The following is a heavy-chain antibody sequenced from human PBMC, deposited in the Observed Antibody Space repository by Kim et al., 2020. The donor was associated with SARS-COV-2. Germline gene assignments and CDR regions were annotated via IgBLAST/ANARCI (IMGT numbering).Heavy chain of an antibody. J-gene: IGHJ6*02. V-gene: IGHV3-23*01. Sequence: GGSLRLSCAASGFTFSSYAMSWVRQAPGKGLEWVSAISGSGGSTYYADSVKGRFTISRDNSKNTLYLQMNSLRAEDTAVYYCAKVGGNYTGTHYYYGMDVWGQGTTVTVSS. CDR3: AKVGGNYTGTHYYYGMDV. D-gene: IGHD1-26*01. CDR2: ISGSGGST. CDR1: GFTFSSYA.